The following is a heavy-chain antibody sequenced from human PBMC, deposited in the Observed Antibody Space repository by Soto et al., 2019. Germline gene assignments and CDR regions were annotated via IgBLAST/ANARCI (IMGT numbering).Heavy chain of an antibody. V-gene: IGHV3-23*01. J-gene: IGHJ4*02. Sequence: GGYLRLSCTASGFRFSSYAMYWVRQAPGKGLEWVSGINGGGASTYYADSVKGRFTISRDNSKSTLYLQLNSLRVEDAAVYHCAKGYNEYIDIYIDSWGQGTLVTVSS. CDR2: INGGGAST. D-gene: IGHD1-1*01. CDR3: AKGYNEYIDIYIDS. CDR1: GFRFSSYA.